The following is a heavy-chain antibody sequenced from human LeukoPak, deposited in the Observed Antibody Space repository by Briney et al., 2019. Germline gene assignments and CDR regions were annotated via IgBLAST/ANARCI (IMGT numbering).Heavy chain of an antibody. CDR1: GFTFSSYW. J-gene: IGHJ2*01. Sequence: PGGSLRLSCAASGFTFSSYWMHWVRQAPGKGLVWVSRINSDGSSTSYADSVKGRFTISRDNAKNTLYLQMNSLRAEDTAVYYCARDCYYGSKNCLPSLDLWGRGTLVTVSS. CDR3: ARDCYYGSKNCLPSLDL. CDR2: INSDGSST. V-gene: IGHV3-74*01. D-gene: IGHD3-10*01.